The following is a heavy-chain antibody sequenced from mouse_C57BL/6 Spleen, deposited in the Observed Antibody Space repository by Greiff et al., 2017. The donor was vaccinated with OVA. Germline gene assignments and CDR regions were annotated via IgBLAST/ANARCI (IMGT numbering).Heavy chain of an antibody. V-gene: IGHV1-26*01. CDR2: INPNNGGT. D-gene: IGHD2-4*01. Sequence: VQLQQSGPELVKPGASVQISCKASGYTFTDYYMNWVKQSHGKSLEWIGDINPNNGGTSYNQKFKGKATLTVDKSSSTAYMELRSLTSEDSAVYYCARRGDYEFWGQGTTLTVSS. CDR3: ARRGDYEF. CDR1: GYTFTDYY. J-gene: IGHJ2*01.